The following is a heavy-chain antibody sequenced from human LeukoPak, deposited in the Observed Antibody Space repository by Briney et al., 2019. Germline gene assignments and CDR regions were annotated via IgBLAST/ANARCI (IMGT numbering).Heavy chain of an antibody. CDR2: INPNSGVT. D-gene: IGHD3-22*01. CDR1: GYTFTDYY. V-gene: IGHV1-2*02. Sequence: ASVKVSCQASGYTFTDYYIHRLGPPAAQGLDWMGWINPNSGVTNYPQKFQGRVNMTRDTSITTAYMEFSRMRSDDTAVYYWARDHREYYDSSGYHLDNANYYMDVWGKGTTVTVSS. CDR3: ARDHREYYDSSGYHLDNANYYMDV. J-gene: IGHJ6*03.